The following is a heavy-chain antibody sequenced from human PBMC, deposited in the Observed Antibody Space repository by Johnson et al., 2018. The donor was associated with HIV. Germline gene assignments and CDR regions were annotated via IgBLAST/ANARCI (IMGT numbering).Heavy chain of an antibody. CDR2: ISYDVSNK. D-gene: IGHD3-10*01. CDR3: YCTAHFGAGSESKGTFDA. Sequence: QVQLVESVGGVVQPGRSLRLSCAASGFTFSSYAIHWVRQTPVKGLACVALISYDVSNKYYADSVQGRFTISRNNSKNTLYLQMTSLRQDDTAVYWCYCTAHFGAGSESKGTFDAWGQGTLVTVSS. V-gene: IGHV3-30*03. CDR1: GFTFSSYA. J-gene: IGHJ3*01.